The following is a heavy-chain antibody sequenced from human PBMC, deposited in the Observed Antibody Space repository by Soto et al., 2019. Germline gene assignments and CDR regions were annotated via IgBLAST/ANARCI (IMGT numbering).Heavy chain of an antibody. CDR2: IYYSGST. Sequence: SETLSLTCTVSGGSISSSSYYWGWIRQPPGKGLEWIGSIYYSGSTYYNPSLKSRVTISVDTSKNQFSLKLSSVTAADTAVYYCARRASHYYDSSGYYTYYFDYWGQGTLVTVSS. CDR1: GGSISSSSYY. V-gene: IGHV4-39*01. D-gene: IGHD3-22*01. J-gene: IGHJ4*02. CDR3: ARRASHYYDSSGYYTYYFDY.